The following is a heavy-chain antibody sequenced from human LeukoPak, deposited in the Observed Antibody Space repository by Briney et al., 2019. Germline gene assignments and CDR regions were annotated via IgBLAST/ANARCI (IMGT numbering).Heavy chain of an antibody. V-gene: IGHV3-21*04. Sequence: NPGGSLRLSCAASGFTFSSYSMNWVRQAPGKGLEWVSSISSSSSYIYYADSVKGRFTISRDNAKNSLYLQMNSLRAEDTALYYCAKGPSEYITKWYSPPPGYWGQGILVTVSS. CDR1: GFTFSSYS. D-gene: IGHD6-13*01. J-gene: IGHJ4*02. CDR3: AKGPSEYITKWYSPPPGY. CDR2: ISSSSSYI.